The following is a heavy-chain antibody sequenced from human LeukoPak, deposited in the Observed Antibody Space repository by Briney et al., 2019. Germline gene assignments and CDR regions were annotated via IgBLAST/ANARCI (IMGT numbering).Heavy chain of an antibody. Sequence: GRSLRLSCAASGFTFSSYGIHWVRQAPGKGLEWVAVISYDGSNKYYADSVKGRFTISRDNSKNTLYLQMNSLRAEDTAVYYCAKDWGYGDYGGYYFDYWGQGTLVTVSS. J-gene: IGHJ4*02. CDR3: AKDWGYGDYGGYYFDY. D-gene: IGHD4-17*01. V-gene: IGHV3-30*18. CDR2: ISYDGSNK. CDR1: GFTFSSYG.